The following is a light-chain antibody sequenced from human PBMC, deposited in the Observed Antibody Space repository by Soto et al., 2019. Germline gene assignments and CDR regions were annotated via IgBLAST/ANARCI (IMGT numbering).Light chain of an antibody. J-gene: IGLJ1*01. Sequence: QSAVTQPASVSGSPGQSITFSCTGTSSDVGRYNYVSWYQHHPGKAPKLLISEVTNRPSGVSNRYSGSKSGNTASLTISGLRAEDEADYYCSSYTISSTQVFGTGPKVTVL. CDR1: SSDVGRYNY. V-gene: IGLV2-14*01. CDR3: SSYTISSTQV. CDR2: EVT.